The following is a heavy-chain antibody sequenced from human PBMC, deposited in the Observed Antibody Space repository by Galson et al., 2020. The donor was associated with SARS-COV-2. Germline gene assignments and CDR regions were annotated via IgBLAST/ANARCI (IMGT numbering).Heavy chain of an antibody. Sequence: KGLEWVAVISYDGSNKYYADSVKGRFTISRDNSKNTLYLQMNSLRAEDTAVYYCAACIVGATKREYYYYYGMDVWGQGTTVTVSS. CDR3: AACIVGATKREYYYYYGMDV. D-gene: IGHD1-26*01. V-gene: IGHV3-30*03. CDR2: ISYDGSNK. J-gene: IGHJ6*02.